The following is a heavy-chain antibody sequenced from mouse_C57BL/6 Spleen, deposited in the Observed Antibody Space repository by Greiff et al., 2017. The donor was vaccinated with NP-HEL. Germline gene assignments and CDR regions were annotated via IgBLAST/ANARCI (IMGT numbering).Heavy chain of an antibody. V-gene: IGHV5-17*01. CDR3: ARGGYGSSLDY. Sequence: EVQLKESGGGLVKPGGSLKLSCAASGFTFSDYGMHWVRQAPEKGLEWVAYISSGSSTIYYADTVKGRFTISRDNAKNTLFLQMTSLRSEDTAMYYCARGGYGSSLDYWGQGTTLTVSS. J-gene: IGHJ2*01. CDR2: ISSGSSTI. CDR1: GFTFSDYG. D-gene: IGHD1-1*01.